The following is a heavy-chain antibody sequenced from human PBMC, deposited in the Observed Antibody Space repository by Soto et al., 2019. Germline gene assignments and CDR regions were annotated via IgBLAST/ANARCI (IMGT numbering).Heavy chain of an antibody. V-gene: IGHV3-48*02. Sequence: GGSLRLSCAASGFTFSSYSMNWVRQAPGKGLEWVSYISSSSSTIYYADSVKGRFTISRDNAKNSLYLQMNSLRDEDTAVYYCARPHDFWSGYYEGMNAFDIWGQGTMVTVSS. CDR3: ARPHDFWSGYYEGMNAFDI. D-gene: IGHD3-3*01. CDR2: ISSSSSTI. J-gene: IGHJ3*02. CDR1: GFTFSSYS.